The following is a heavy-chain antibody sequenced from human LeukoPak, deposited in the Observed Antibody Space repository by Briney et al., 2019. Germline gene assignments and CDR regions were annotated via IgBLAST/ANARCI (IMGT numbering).Heavy chain of an antibody. CDR1: GGSFGAHY. V-gene: IGHV4-34*01. CDR3: AREASGSPDYFDS. Sequence: SETLSLTCAVYGGSFGAHYWSWIRQPPGKGLEWIGEINHSGSTNSNPSLKTRVTISVDTSKNQFSLKLNSVTAADTAVYYCAREASGSPDYFDSWGQGTLVTVSS. D-gene: IGHD1-26*01. CDR2: INHSGST. J-gene: IGHJ4*02.